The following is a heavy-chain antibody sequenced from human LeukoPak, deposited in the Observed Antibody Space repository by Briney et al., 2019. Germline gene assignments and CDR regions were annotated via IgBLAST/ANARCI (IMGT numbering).Heavy chain of an antibody. CDR3: AKGIHSTGYYPFDY. CDR2: IGESGDNT. Sequence: GGSLRLSCAASGFTFSSYAMSWVRQAPGKGLEWVSGIGESGDNTYYADSVKGRFTISRDTSKSTLYLQLNSLRAEDTAIYYRAKGIHSTGYYPFDYWGQGTLVTVSS. D-gene: IGHD3-22*01. CDR1: GFTFSSYA. V-gene: IGHV3-23*01. J-gene: IGHJ4*02.